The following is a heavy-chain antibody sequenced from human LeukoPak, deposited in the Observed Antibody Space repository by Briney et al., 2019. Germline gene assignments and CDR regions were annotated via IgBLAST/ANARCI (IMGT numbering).Heavy chain of an antibody. D-gene: IGHD2-15*01. CDR1: GYTFTNYD. CDR2: MNPNSGNT. V-gene: IGHV1-8*01. Sequence: ASVKVSCKASGYTFTNYDINWVRQAPGQGLEWMGWMNPNSGNTGYARKFQGRVTMTRDTSISTAYMELSSLRSEDTAVYYCARGSPPHCSGGSCYSWGFVGYWGQGTLVTVSS. CDR3: ARGSPPHCSGGSCYSWGFVGY. J-gene: IGHJ4*02.